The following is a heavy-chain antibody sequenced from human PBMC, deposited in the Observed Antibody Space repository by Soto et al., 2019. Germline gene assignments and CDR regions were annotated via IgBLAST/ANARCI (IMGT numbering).Heavy chain of an antibody. J-gene: IGHJ4*02. D-gene: IGHD4-4*01. CDR3: ARDRRGIDGYSKENYYSDS. V-gene: IGHV3-53*02. Sequence: EVQLVETGGGLIQPGGSLRLSCAASGFTVSSNYMSWVRQAPGKGLEWVSVIYSDTSTFYADSVKGRFTISRDNSKNTLYLQMNSLRVEDTAVYFCARDRRGIDGYSKENYYSDSWGLGTLVTVSS. CDR1: GFTVSSNY. CDR2: IYSDTST.